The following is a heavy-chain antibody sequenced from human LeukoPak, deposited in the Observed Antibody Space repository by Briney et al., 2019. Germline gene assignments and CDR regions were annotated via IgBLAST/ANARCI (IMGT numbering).Heavy chain of an antibody. V-gene: IGHV1-69*13. J-gene: IGHJ4*02. CDR2: IIPIFGTA. CDR3: AREGAYQLLSITY. CDR1: GGTFSSYT. Sequence: PGASVKVSCKASGGTFSSYTISWVRQAPGQGLEWMGGIIPIFGTANYAQKFQGRVTITADESTSTAYMELSSLRSEDTAVYYCAREGAYQLLSITYWGQGTLVTVSS. D-gene: IGHD2-2*01.